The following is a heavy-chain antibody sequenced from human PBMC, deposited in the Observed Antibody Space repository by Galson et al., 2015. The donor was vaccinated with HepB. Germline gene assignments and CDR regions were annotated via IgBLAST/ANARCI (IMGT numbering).Heavy chain of an antibody. D-gene: IGHD1-1*01. CDR1: GFTFSSYG. V-gene: IGHV3-30*03. J-gene: IGHJ3*02. CDR2: ISYDGSNK. CDR3: ETESYNWHDPDAFDI. Sequence: SLRLSCAASGFTFSSYGMHWVRQAPGKGLEWVAVISYDGSNKYYADSVKGRFTISRDNSKNTLYLQMNSLRAEDTAVYYCETESYNWHDPDAFDIWGQGTMVTVSS.